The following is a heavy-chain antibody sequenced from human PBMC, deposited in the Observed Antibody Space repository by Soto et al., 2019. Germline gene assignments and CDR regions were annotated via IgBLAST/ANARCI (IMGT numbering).Heavy chain of an antibody. CDR2: IYSSGST. CDR1: GGSVSSDTHY. V-gene: IGHV4-61*01. Sequence: SETLSLTCTVSGGSVSSDTHYWSWIRQPPGKRLEWIGFIYSSGSTNYNPSLKSRATMSVDTSKNQFSLKLRSVIVADTAVYRCARFVRSCSGTTCYTRADVWGQGTTVTVSS. CDR3: ARFVRSCSGTTCYTRADV. D-gene: IGHD2-2*02. J-gene: IGHJ6*02.